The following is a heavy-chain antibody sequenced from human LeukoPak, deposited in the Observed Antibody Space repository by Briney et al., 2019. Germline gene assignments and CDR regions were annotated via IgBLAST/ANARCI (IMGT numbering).Heavy chain of an antibody. Sequence: GGSLRLSCAASGFTFSSYAMSWVRQAPGKGLEWVSAISGSGGSTYYADSVKGRFTISRDNSKNTLYLQMNSLRAEDTAVYYCAKGETTYYDYVWGSYVYDYWGQGTLVTDSS. CDR3: AKGETTYYDYVWGSYVYDY. D-gene: IGHD3-16*01. CDR2: ISGSGGST. V-gene: IGHV3-23*01. CDR1: GFTFSSYA. J-gene: IGHJ4*02.